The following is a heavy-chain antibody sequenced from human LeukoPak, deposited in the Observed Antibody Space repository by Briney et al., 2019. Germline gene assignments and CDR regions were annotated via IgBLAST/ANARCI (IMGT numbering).Heavy chain of an antibody. CDR1: GGSISSGDYY. CDR3: ARGISGASSLPFDY. D-gene: IGHD3-10*01. Sequence: SETLSLTCTVSGGSISSGDYYWSWIRQPPGKGLEWIGYIYYSGSTYYNPSLKSRVTISVDTSKNQFSLKLSSVTAADTAVYYCARGISGASSLPFDYWGQGTLVTVSS. J-gene: IGHJ4*02. CDR2: IYYSGST. V-gene: IGHV4-30-4*02.